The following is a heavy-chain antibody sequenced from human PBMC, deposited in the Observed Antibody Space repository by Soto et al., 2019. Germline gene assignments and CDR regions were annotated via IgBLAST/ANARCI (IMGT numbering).Heavy chain of an antibody. Sequence: EVQVVESGGGLMQPGGSLRLSCAASGFTVSSNYMSWVRQAPGKGLEWVSVIYSGGTTYYADSVRGRFTISRDDSKNTLYLQMNSLSGEDTAVYYCARGAMVIPPDYYYGMDVWGQGTTVTVSS. CDR3: ARGAMVIPPDYYYGMDV. CDR1: GFTVSSNY. V-gene: IGHV3-53*01. CDR2: IYSGGTT. J-gene: IGHJ6*02. D-gene: IGHD2-21*01.